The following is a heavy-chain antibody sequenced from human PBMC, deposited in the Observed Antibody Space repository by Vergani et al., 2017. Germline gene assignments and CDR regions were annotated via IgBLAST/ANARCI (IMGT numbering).Heavy chain of an antibody. D-gene: IGHD3-10*01. J-gene: IGHJ6*03. V-gene: IGHV3-33*06. CDR3: AKDGELAVTMVRGVIITSYYYYYMDV. CDR2: IWYDGSNK. Sequence: QVQLVESGGGVVQPGRSLRLSCAASGFTFSSYGMHWVRQAPGKGLEWVAVIWYDGSNKYYADSVKGRFTISRDNSKNTLYLQMNSLRAEDTAVYYCAKDGELAVTMVRGVIITSYYYYYMDVWGKGP. CDR1: GFTFSSYG.